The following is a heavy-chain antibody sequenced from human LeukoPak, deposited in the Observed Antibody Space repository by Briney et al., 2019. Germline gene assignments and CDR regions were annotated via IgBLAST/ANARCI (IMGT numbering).Heavy chain of an antibody. CDR3: AREGYLGYCSSTSCFGGGFDC. J-gene: IGHJ4*02. Sequence: SETLSLTCTVSGGSISSGDYYWSWIRQPPGKGLEWIGYIYYSGSTYYNPSLKSRVTISVDTSKNQFSLKLSSVTAADTAVYYCAREGYLGYCSSTSCFGGGFDCWGQGTLVTVSS. CDR1: GGSISSGDYY. CDR2: IYYSGST. D-gene: IGHD2-2*01. V-gene: IGHV4-30-4*01.